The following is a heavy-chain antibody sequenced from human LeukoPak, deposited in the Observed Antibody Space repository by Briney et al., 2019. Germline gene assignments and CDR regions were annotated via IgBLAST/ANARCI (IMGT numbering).Heavy chain of an antibody. CDR3: ARVVEEYYDYIWGSYRTGPYYYFDY. CDR1: GGSFSGYY. V-gene: IGHV4-34*01. J-gene: IGHJ4*02. D-gene: IGHD3-16*02. CDR2: INHSGST. Sequence: SETLSLTCAVYGGSFSGYYWSWIRQPPGKGLEWIGEINHSGSTIYNPSLKSRVTISVDTSKNQFSLKLSSVTAADTAVYYCARVVEEYYDYIWGSYRTGPYYYFDYWGQGTLVTVSS.